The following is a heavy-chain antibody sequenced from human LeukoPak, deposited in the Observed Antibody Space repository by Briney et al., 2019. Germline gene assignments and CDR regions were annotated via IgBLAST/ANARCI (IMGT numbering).Heavy chain of an antibody. J-gene: IGHJ4*02. Sequence: GGSLRLSCAASGVSFSSFGMHWVRQAPGKGLEWVAVISYDGSNKYYADSVKGRFTISRDNSKNTLYLQMNSLRAEDTAVYYCAKGGYSSGWYFDYWGQGTLVTVSS. CDR3: AKGGYSSGWYFDY. D-gene: IGHD6-19*01. CDR2: ISYDGSNK. V-gene: IGHV3-30*18. CDR1: GVSFSSFG.